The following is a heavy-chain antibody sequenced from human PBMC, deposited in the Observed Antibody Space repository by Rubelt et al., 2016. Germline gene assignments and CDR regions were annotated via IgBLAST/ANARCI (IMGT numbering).Heavy chain of an antibody. CDR2: INHSGST. V-gene: IGHV4-34*01. CDR1: GGSFSGYY. D-gene: IGHD2-15*01. Sequence: QVQLQQWGAGLLKPSETLSLTCAVYGGSFSGYYWSWIRQPPGKGLEWIGEINHSGSTNYNPSLKSRVTISVDTSKNQFSLKLSSVTAADTAVYYCARGSLSVAATCFDYWGQGTLVTVSS. J-gene: IGHJ4*02. CDR3: ARGSLSVAATCFDY.